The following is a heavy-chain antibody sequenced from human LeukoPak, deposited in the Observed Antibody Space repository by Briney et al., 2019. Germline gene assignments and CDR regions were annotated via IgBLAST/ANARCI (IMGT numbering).Heavy chain of an antibody. D-gene: IGHD3-22*01. CDR2: IIHSGST. V-gene: IGHV4-34*12. J-gene: IGHJ4*02. Sequence: SETLSLTCAVYNGSFTDYFWSWIRQPPGKGLVWIGEIIHSGSTNYNPSLKNRVTISVDMSKNQFSLKLSSVTAADTAVYYCASFVDSSGYYVGWAVYYFDYWGQGTLVTVSS. CDR3: ASFVDSSGYYVGWAVYYFDY. CDR1: NGSFTDYF.